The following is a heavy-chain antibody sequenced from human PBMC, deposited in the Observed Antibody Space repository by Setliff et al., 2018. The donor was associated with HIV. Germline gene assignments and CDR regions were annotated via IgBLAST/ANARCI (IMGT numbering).Heavy chain of an antibody. CDR2: MSPNSGYT. Sequence: ASVKVSCKASGYTFTSFDINWVRQATGQGLEWMGWMSPNSGYTVYAQKFPGIVTMTSSTSISTAYMELSRLRAEDTAVYYCARSLPYDSIPLDPWGQGTLVTVSS. D-gene: IGHD3-22*01. V-gene: IGHV1-8*02. J-gene: IGHJ5*02. CDR1: GYTFTSFD. CDR3: ARSLPYDSIPLDP.